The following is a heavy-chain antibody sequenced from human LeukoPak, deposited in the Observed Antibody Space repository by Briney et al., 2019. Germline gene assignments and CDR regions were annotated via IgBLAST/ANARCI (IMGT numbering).Heavy chain of an antibody. CDR2: IYYRVTS. J-gene: IGHJ4*02. V-gene: IGHV4-61*05. D-gene: IGHD3-10*01. Sequence: SETLSLTCIVSSGSISSSSYYWSWIRQPPGKGLEWIGYIYYRVTSDYNPSLKSRVTMSVDMSTRQVSLKLSSVTAADTAVYYCARAVGGDGSGSLWGPGTLVTVSS. CDR3: ARAVGGDGSGSL. CDR1: SGSISSSSYY.